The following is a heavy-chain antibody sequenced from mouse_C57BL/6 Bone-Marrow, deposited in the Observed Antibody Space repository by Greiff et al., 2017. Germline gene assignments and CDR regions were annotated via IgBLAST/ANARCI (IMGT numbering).Heavy chain of an antibody. V-gene: IGHV14-4*01. CDR1: GFNIKDDY. Sequence: EVMLVESGAELVRPGVSVKLSCTASGFNIKDDYMHWVKQRPEQGLEWIGWIDPENGDTEYASKFQGKATITADTSSNTAYLQLSSLTSEDTAVYYCTTIRVTTVVADYWGQGTTLTVSS. CDR3: TTIRVTTVVADY. D-gene: IGHD1-1*01. J-gene: IGHJ2*01. CDR2: IDPENGDT.